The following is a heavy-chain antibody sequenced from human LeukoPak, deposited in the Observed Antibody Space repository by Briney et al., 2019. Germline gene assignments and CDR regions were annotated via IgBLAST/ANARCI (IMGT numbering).Heavy chain of an antibody. CDR2: IHHSGTT. Sequence: SGTLSLTCGVSGGSISSSNWWSWVRQSPGKGLEWIGEIHHSGTTNYNPSLKSRVTISVDKSKEQFSLKLSSVAAADTAVYYCARGEDSASCLIDSWGQGTLVTVSS. J-gene: IGHJ4*02. V-gene: IGHV4-4*02. D-gene: IGHD6-13*01. CDR1: GGSISSSNW. CDR3: ARGEDSASCLIDS.